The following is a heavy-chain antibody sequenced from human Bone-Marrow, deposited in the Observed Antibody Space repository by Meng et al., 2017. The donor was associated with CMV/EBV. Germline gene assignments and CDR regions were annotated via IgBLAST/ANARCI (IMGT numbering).Heavy chain of an antibody. CDR2: IRYDGSNK. V-gene: IGHV3-30*02. J-gene: IGHJ4*02. Sequence: GESLKISCAASGFTFSSYGMHWVRQAPGKGLEWVAFIRYDGSNKYYTDSVKGRFTISRDNSKNTLYLQMNSLRAEDTAVYYCANLWALRYSSSHFDYWGQGTLVTVS. CDR3: ANLWALRYSSSHFDY. D-gene: IGHD6-6*01. CDR1: GFTFSSYG.